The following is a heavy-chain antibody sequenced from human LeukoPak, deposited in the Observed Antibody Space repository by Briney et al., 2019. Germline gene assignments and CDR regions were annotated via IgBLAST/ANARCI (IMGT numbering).Heavy chain of an antibody. D-gene: IGHD3-22*01. CDR3: ARDRFDDRSGYYYHYYYYMDV. CDR1: GGSISSSNW. J-gene: IGHJ6*03. CDR2: IYHLGAT. Sequence: PSGTLSLTCTVSGGSISSSNWWSWVRQPPGNGLECIGDIYHLGATNYNPSLKSRVTISVETSKNQFSLKLSPVTAADTAVYYCARDRFDDRSGYYYHYYYYMDVWGKGTTVTVSS. V-gene: IGHV4-4*02.